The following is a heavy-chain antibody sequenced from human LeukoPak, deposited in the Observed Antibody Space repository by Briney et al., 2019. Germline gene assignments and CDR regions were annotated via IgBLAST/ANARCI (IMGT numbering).Heavy chain of an antibody. V-gene: IGHV3-53*01. CDR3: ARGYCSTCPTGHAFDL. D-gene: IGHD2-2*01. CDR1: GFSVSNNY. CDR2: LYSGGNT. J-gene: IGHJ3*01. Sequence: GGSLRLSCAASGFSVSNNYVSWVRQGPGKGLEWVSVLYSGGNTHYADSVNGRFTISRDNSKNTLYLQMNSLRAEDTAVYYCARGYCSTCPTGHAFDLWGQGTMVTVSS.